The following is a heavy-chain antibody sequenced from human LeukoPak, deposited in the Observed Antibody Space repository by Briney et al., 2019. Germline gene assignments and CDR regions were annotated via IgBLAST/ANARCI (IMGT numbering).Heavy chain of an antibody. CDR3: ARGHCSSTSCYHPWGEWFDP. D-gene: IGHD2-2*01. Sequence: SETLSLTCAVYGGSFSGYYWSWIRQPPGKGLEWIGEINHSGSTNYNPSLKSRVAISVDTSKNQFSLKPSSVTAADTAVYYCARGHCSSTSCYHPWGEWFDPWGQGTLVTVSS. CDR1: GGSFSGYY. V-gene: IGHV4-34*01. CDR2: INHSGST. J-gene: IGHJ5*02.